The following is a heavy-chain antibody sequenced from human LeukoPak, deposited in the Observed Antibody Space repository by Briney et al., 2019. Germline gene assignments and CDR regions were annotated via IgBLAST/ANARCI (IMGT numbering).Heavy chain of an antibody. D-gene: IGHD6-19*01. CDR3: AKEQQWPTTHFDY. J-gene: IGHJ4*02. V-gene: IGHV3-33*06. CDR1: GFTFSSYG. Sequence: GRSLRLSCAASGFTFSSYGMHWVRQAPGKGLEWVAVIWYDGSNKYYADSVKGRFTISRDNSKNTLYLQMNSLRAEDTAVYCCAKEQQWPTTHFDYWGQGTLVTVSS. CDR2: IWYDGSNK.